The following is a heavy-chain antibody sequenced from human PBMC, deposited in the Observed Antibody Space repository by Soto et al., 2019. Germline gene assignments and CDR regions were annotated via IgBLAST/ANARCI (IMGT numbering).Heavy chain of an antibody. CDR1: GFTLSSYA. V-gene: IGHV3-30-3*01. Sequence: QVQLVESGGGVVQPGRSLRLSCAASGFTLSSYAMHWVRQAPGKGLEWVAVISYDGSNKYYADSVKGRFTISRDNSKNTLYLQMNSLRAEDTAVYYCARDDGGSSWGMGAFDIWGQGTMVTVSS. J-gene: IGHJ3*02. CDR2: ISYDGSNK. CDR3: ARDDGGSSWGMGAFDI. D-gene: IGHD6-13*01.